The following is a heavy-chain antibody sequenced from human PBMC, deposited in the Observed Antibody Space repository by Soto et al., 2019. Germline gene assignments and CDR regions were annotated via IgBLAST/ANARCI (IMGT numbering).Heavy chain of an antibody. CDR3: ARDRDFGVDKYYYYYMDV. J-gene: IGHJ6*03. CDR2: INAGNGNT. Sequence: GASVKVSCKASGYTFTSYAMHWVRQAPGQRLEWMGWINAGNGNTKYSQKFQGRVTITRDTSASTAYMELSSLRSEDTAVYYCARDRDFGVDKYYYYYMDVWGKGTTVTVSS. CDR1: GYTFTSYA. V-gene: IGHV1-3*01. D-gene: IGHD3-3*01.